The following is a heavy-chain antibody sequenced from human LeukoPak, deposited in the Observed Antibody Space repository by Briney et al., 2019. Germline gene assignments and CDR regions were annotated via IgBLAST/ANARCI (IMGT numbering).Heavy chain of an antibody. Sequence: PGRSLRLSCAASGFTFSSYAMHWVRQAPGKGLEWVAVISYDGSNKYYADSVKGRFTISRDNSKNTLYLQMNSLRAEDTAVYYCARDMGIGGNYYDSSGYYSRGYWGQGTLVTVSS. J-gene: IGHJ4*02. V-gene: IGHV3-30-3*01. CDR1: GFTFSSYA. CDR3: ARDMGIGGNYYDSSGYYSRGY. CDR2: ISYDGSNK. D-gene: IGHD3-22*01.